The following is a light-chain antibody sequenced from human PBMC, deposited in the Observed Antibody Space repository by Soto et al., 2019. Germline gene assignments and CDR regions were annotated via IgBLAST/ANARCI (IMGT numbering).Light chain of an antibody. CDR1: QSVSSY. CDR3: QQRSNWPST. Sequence: EVVLTQSPATLSLSPGERAALSCRASQSVSSYLAWYQQKPGQAPRLLIYHASKRATGIPARFSGSGSGTDFTLTISSLEPEDFAVYYCQQRSNWPSTFGRGTKVEI. V-gene: IGKV3-11*01. J-gene: IGKJ4*01. CDR2: HAS.